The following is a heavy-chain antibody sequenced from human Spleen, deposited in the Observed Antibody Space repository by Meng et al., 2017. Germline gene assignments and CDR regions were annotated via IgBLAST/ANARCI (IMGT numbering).Heavy chain of an antibody. J-gene: IGHJ4*02. V-gene: IGHV4-30-4*01. CDR3: ARTGASAGPPYYFDY. CDR2: IYYSGST. Sequence: QVQLQESGPGLVKPSQTLSLTCTVSGGSISSGDYYWSWIRQPPGKGLEWIGYIYYSGSTSYNPSLKSRVTISVDTSKNQFSLKLSSVTAADTAVYYCARTGASAGPPYYFDYWGQGTLVTVSS. D-gene: IGHD6-13*01. CDR1: GGSISSGDYY.